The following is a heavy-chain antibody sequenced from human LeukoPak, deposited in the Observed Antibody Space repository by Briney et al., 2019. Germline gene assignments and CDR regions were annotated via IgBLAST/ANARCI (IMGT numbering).Heavy chain of an antibody. V-gene: IGHV4-39*01. CDR1: GGSISGSSYN. D-gene: IGHD3-9*01. Sequence: SETLSLSCSVSGGSISGSSYNWGWIRQPPGKGLEWMGRNYYSGGTHYNPSLKSRVTMSVDTSMNQFSLKLRSVTAADTAVYYCARRVPMSYDILAYDFDYWGQGTLVSVSS. CDR2: NYYSGGT. J-gene: IGHJ4*02. CDR3: ARRVPMSYDILAYDFDY.